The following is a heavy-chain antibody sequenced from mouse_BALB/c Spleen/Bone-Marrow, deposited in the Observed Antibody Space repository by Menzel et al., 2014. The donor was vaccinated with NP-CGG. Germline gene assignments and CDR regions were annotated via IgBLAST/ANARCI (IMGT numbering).Heavy chain of an antibody. V-gene: IGHV1-87*01. J-gene: IGHJ3*01. Sequence: VHLVESGAELARPGASVKLSCKASGYTFTSYWMQWVKQRPGQGLEWIGAIYPGDGDTRYTQKFKGKATLTADKSSSTAYMQLISLASEDSAVYYCARSIYYYGSSPFAYWGQGTLVTFSA. D-gene: IGHD1-1*01. CDR2: IYPGDGDT. CDR3: ARSIYYYGSSPFAY. CDR1: GYTFTSYW.